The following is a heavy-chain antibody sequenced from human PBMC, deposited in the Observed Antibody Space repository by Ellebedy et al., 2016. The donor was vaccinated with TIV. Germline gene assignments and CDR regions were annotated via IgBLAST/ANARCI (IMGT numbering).Heavy chain of an antibody. CDR3: AKEGDTAMVHGMDV. Sequence: PGGSLRLSCAVSGFTFKNYDMHWVRQTTGKGLEWVSAIGIAGDTYYQGSVKGRFTISRENAKNCLYLQMNSLRAEDTSVYYCAKEGDTAMVHGMDVWGQGTTVTVSS. J-gene: IGHJ6*02. CDR1: GFTFKNYD. V-gene: IGHV3-13*01. CDR2: IGIAGDT. D-gene: IGHD5-18*01.